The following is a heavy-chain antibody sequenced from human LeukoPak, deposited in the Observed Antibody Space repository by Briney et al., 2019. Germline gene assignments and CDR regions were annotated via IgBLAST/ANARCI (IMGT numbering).Heavy chain of an antibody. J-gene: IGHJ5*02. Sequence: GGSLRLSRAASGFTFSSYAMHWVRQAPGKGLEWVAVISYDGSNKYYADSVKGRFTISRDNSKNTLYLQMNSLRAEDTAVYYCARDLFKRLDPWGQGTLVTVSS. CDR3: ARDLFKRLDP. CDR1: GFTFSSYA. V-gene: IGHV3-30-3*01. CDR2: ISYDGSNK.